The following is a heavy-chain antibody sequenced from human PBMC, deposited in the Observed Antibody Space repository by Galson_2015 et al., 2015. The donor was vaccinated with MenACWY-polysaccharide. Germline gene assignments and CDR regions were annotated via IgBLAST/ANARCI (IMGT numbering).Heavy chain of an antibody. CDR1: GFSLNNHW. Sequence: LRLSCAASGFSLNNHWMTWVRQAPGTGLEWVANMNQDGSTKYSIDSVKGRFTISRDNAKNSLSLQMNSLRGDDTAVYYCARGGLPGAMDFWGQGTLVTVSS. CDR3: ARGGLPGAMDF. V-gene: IGHV3-7*01. D-gene: IGHD2-2*01. J-gene: IGHJ4*02. CDR2: MNQDGSTK.